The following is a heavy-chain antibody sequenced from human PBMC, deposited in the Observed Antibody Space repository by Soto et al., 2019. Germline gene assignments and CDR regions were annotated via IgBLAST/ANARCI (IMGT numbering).Heavy chain of an antibody. V-gene: IGHV3-33*01. CDR1: GFTFSSYG. CDR2: IWYDGSNK. Sequence: QVQLVESGGGVVQPGRSLRLSCAASGFTFSSYGMHWVRQAPGKGLEWVAVIWYDGSNKYYADSVKGRFTISRDNSKNTLYLQMNSLRAEDTAVYYCARVDCSGGSCCFDYWGQGTLVTVFS. D-gene: IGHD2-15*01. J-gene: IGHJ4*02. CDR3: ARVDCSGGSCCFDY.